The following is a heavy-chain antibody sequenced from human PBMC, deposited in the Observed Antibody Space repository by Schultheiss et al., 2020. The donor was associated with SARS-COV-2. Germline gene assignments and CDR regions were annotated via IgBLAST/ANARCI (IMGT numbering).Heavy chain of an antibody. J-gene: IGHJ4*02. CDR2: ISGSGGST. CDR3: ARTDQSMGIQLLRY. CDR1: GFTFSSYG. V-gene: IGHV3-23*01. D-gene: IGHD5-18*01. Sequence: GGSLRLSCAASGFTFSSYGMHWVRQAPGKGLEWVSAISGSGGSTYYADSVKGRFTISRDNSKNTLYLQMNSLRSEDTAVYYCARTDQSMGIQLLRYWGQGTLVTVSS.